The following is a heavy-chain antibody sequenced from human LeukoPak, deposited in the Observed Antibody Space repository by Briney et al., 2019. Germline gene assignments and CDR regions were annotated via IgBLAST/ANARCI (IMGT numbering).Heavy chain of an antibody. CDR2: IYYSGST. V-gene: IGHV4-59*01. D-gene: IGHD2-15*01. CDR1: GGSITSYY. CDR3: ARTRRTSCSGGYCGDAFDI. J-gene: IGHJ3*02. Sequence: SETLSLTCTVSGGSITSYYWSWIRQPPGKGLEWIGYIYYSGSTNYNPSPKSRVTISVDTSNNQFSLRVTSVTAADTAIYYCARTRRTSCSGGYCGDAFDIWGQGTLVTVSS.